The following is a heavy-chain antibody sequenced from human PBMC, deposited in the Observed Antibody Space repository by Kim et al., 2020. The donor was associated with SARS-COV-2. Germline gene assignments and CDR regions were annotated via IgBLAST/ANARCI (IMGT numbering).Heavy chain of an antibody. V-gene: IGHV3-21*01. CDR2: ISTTGDYI. CDR1: GFTFSFHS. D-gene: IGHD2-15*01. CDR3: ASYMRDCTSASCYGQGDYGMDV. J-gene: IGHJ6*02. Sequence: GGSLRLSCAASGPASGFTFSFHSMNWVRQAPGKGLEWVSSISTTGDYIFYADSVKGRFTIARDNAQYSVSLQMSSLRVEDSAVYYCASYMRDCTSASCYGQGDYGMDVWGQGTTVSVSS.